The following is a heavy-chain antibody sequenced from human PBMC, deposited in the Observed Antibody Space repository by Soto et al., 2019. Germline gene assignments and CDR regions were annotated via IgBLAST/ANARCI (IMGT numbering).Heavy chain of an antibody. V-gene: IGHV1-58*02. D-gene: IGHD4-17*01. Sequence: SVKVSCKASGFTFTSSAMQWVRQARGQRLEWIGWIVVGSGNTNYAQKFQERVTITRDMSTSTAYMELSSLRSEDTAVYYCARDHYGGNSEEVDYFDYWGQGTLVTVSS. CDR3: ARDHYGGNSEEVDYFDY. CDR1: GFTFTSSA. J-gene: IGHJ4*02. CDR2: IVVGSGNT.